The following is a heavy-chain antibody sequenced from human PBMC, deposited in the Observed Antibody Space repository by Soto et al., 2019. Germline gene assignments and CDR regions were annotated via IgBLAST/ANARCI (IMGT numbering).Heavy chain of an antibody. V-gene: IGHV1-2*02. Sequence: QVQLVQSGAEVKKPGASVKGSCKASGYTFTGYYMHWVRKAPGQGLVYMGWINPNSGGTRYAQKFEGRVTMTRDTSISTAYMELSSVSSDDTAVYYCARDAAHGAAEDTVDYWGQGALVTVSA. CDR1: GYTFTGYY. J-gene: IGHJ4*02. CDR2: INPNSGGT. D-gene: IGHD6-13*01. CDR3: ARDAAHGAAEDTVDY.